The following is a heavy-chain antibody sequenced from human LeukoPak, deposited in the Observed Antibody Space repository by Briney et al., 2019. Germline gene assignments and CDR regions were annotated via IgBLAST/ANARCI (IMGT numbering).Heavy chain of an antibody. Sequence: PGGSLRLSCAASGFTFSSYGMSWVRQAPGKGLEWVSAISGSGGSTYYADSVKGRFTISRDNSKNTLYLQMNSLRAEDTAVYYCAKERTAMVLPYNEVDYWGQGTLVTVSS. V-gene: IGHV3-23*01. J-gene: IGHJ4*02. CDR1: GFTFSSYG. CDR3: AKERTAMVLPYNEVDY. CDR2: ISGSGGST. D-gene: IGHD5-18*01.